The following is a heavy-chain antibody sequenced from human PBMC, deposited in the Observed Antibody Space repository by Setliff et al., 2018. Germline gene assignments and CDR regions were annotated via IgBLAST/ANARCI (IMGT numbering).Heavy chain of an antibody. CDR1: GFTFKDYY. V-gene: IGHV3-11*04. J-gene: IGHJ6*02. CDR2: ISGNGITI. D-gene: IGHD3-10*01. CDR3: ARDGVFYAMDV. Sequence: PGGSLRLSCAASGFTFKDYYMSCVRQAPGKGLEWTSKISGNGITIYYADSVRGLFTISRDNAKNSLYLQMNSLRAEDTALYYCARDGVFYAMDVWGHGTTVTVSS.